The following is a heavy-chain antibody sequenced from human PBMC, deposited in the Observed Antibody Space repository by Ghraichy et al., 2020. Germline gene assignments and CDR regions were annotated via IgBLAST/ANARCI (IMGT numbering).Heavy chain of an antibody. V-gene: IGHV4-4*07. CDR1: GGSISSYY. J-gene: IGHJ5*02. CDR2: IYTSGST. CDR3: ARSPVEGSTSCYGGGCPFDP. D-gene: IGHD2-2*01. Sequence: SQTLSLTCTVSGGSISSYYWSWIRQPAGKGLEWIGRIYTSGSTNYNPSLKSRVTMSVDTSKNQFSLKLSSVTAADTAVYYCARSPVEGSTSCYGGGCPFDPWGQGTLVTVSS.